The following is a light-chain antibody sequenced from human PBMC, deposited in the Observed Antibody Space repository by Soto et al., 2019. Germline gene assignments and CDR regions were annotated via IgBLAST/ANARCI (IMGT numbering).Light chain of an antibody. CDR1: QSVSSN. J-gene: IGKJ1*01. CDR2: GAS. V-gene: IGKV3-15*01. Sequence: EIVMTQSPATLSVSPGERATLSCRASQSVSSNLAWYQQKPGQAPRLLIYGASTRATGIPARFSGSGSGTEFTLTISSLHSEDFAVYYCQHSNNWPRTFGQGTKVDIK. CDR3: QHSNNWPRT.